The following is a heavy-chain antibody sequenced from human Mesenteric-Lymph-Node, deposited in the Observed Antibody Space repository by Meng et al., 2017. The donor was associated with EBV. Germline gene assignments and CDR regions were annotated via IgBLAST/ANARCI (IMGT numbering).Heavy chain of an antibody. V-gene: IGHV4-61*01. CDR1: GGSVISGSYF. CDR3: TRGPSGIFYFNF. D-gene: IGHD1-26*01. J-gene: IGHJ4*02. Sequence: QVALREPGPGLVNLSVTLRLPCTVSGGSVISGSYFWNWIRQSPGKKLEWIGYIYYSGSTNYNPSLKSRVTVSLDTSKNQFSLKLSSVTAADTAVYYCTRGPSGIFYFNFWGRGTLVTVSS. CDR2: IYYSGST.